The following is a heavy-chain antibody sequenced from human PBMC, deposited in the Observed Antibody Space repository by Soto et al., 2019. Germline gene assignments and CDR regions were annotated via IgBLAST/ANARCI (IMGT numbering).Heavy chain of an antibody. Sequence: QVQLVQSGAEVKKPGVSVKVSCKASGYTFTNYYMHWVRQAPGQGLEWMGIIDPSGGGTSYAQKFQGRLTMTRDPSTSTVYMELSSLRSEDTAVYYCARDRVDCSGGNCWRSVEDTWGQGTLVTVSS. CDR3: ARDRVDCSGGNCWRSVEDT. V-gene: IGHV1-46*01. J-gene: IGHJ5*02. D-gene: IGHD2-15*01. CDR2: IDPSGGGT. CDR1: GYTFTNYY.